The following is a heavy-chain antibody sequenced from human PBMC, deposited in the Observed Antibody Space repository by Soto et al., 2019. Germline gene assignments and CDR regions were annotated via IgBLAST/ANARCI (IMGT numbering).Heavy chain of an antibody. V-gene: IGHV3-30*03. D-gene: IGHD3-22*01. Sequence: GGSLRLSCAASGFTFSSYGMHWVRQAPGKGLEWVAVISYDGSNKYYADSVKGRFTISRDNSKNTLYLQMNSLRAEDTAVYYCARVAYPYYYDSSGLADAFDIWGQGTMVTVSS. CDR2: ISYDGSNK. CDR1: GFTFSSYG. CDR3: ARVAYPYYYDSSGLADAFDI. J-gene: IGHJ3*02.